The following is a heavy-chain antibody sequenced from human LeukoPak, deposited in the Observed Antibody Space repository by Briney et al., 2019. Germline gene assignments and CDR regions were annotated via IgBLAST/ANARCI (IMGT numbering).Heavy chain of an antibody. D-gene: IGHD6-13*01. CDR2: VSGGGSST. CDR3: AKGKAAGYSSF. V-gene: IGHV3-23*01. CDR1: GFTFSNYA. J-gene: IGHJ4*02. Sequence: GGSLRLSCVASGFTFSNYAMNWVRQAPGKGLEWVSGVSGGGSSTYYADSVKGRFTISRDNSKNTLYLQMNSLRAEDTAVYYCAKGKAAGYSSFWGQGTLVTVSS.